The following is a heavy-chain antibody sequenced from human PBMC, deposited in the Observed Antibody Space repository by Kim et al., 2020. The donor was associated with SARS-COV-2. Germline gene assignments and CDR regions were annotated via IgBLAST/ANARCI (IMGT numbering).Heavy chain of an antibody. J-gene: IGHJ5*02. CDR3: ARHIIVVVVAANLNYIETSSRGSWFDP. CDR1: GGSISSSSYY. V-gene: IGHV4-39*01. CDR2: IYYSGST. D-gene: IGHD2-15*01. Sequence: SETLSLTCTVSGGSISSSSYYWGWIRQPPGKGLEWIGSIYYSGSTYYNPSLKSRVTISVDTSKNQFSLKLSSVTAADTAVYYCARHIIVVVVAANLNYIETSSRGSWFDPWGQGTLVTVSS.